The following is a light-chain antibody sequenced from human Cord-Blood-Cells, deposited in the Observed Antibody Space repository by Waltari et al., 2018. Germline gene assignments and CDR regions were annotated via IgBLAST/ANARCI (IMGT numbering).Light chain of an antibody. CDR3: QQYYSYPRT. CDR1: QGISRY. J-gene: IGKJ1*01. V-gene: IGKV1-8*01. CDR2: AAS. Sequence: AIRMTQSPSSFSASTGDRVTITCRASQGISRYLAWYQQKPGKAPKLLIYAASNLQSGVPSRFSGSGSGTDLNLTISCLQSEDFETYYCQQYYSYPRTFGQGTKVEIK.